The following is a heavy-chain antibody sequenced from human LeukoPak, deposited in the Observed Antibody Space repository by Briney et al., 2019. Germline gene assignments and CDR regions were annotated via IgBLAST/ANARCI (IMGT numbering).Heavy chain of an antibody. CDR2: IYSGGST. CDR1: GFTFSSYG. J-gene: IGHJ4*02. D-gene: IGHD5-18*01. CDR3: ARVAYSYSDY. Sequence: GGSLRLSCAASGFTFSSYGMNWVRQAPGKGLEWVSVIYSGGSTYYADSVKGRFTISRDNSKNTLYLQMNSLRAEDTAVYYCARVAYSYSDYWGQGTLVTVSS. V-gene: IGHV3-53*01.